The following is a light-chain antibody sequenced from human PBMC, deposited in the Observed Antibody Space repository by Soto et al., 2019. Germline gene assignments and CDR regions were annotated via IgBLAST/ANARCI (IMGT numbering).Light chain of an antibody. CDR1: SSHIGGYKY. Sequence: QSALAQPASVSGSLGQSITISCTGTSSHIGGYKYVSWYQQHPGKAPKLIIFEGSNRPSGVSDRFSGSNSGNTASLTNSGLQAEDEADYYCTSYSRYRVLVFGGGTKVTVL. CDR2: EGS. V-gene: IGLV2-14*01. J-gene: IGLJ3*02. CDR3: TSYSRYRVLV.